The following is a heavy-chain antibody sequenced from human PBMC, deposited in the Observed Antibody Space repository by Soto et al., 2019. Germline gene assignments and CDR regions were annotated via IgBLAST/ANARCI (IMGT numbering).Heavy chain of an antibody. CDR1: GFTFDDYA. CDR3: AKSDEAAAGRNAFDI. V-gene: IGHV3-9*01. CDR2: ISWNSGSI. Sequence: PGGSLRLSCAASGFTFDDYAMHWVRQAPGKGLEWVSGISWNSGSIGYADSVKGRFTISRDNAKNSLYLQMNSLRAEDTALYYCAKSDEAAAGRNAFDIWGQGTMVTVSS. J-gene: IGHJ3*02. D-gene: IGHD6-13*01.